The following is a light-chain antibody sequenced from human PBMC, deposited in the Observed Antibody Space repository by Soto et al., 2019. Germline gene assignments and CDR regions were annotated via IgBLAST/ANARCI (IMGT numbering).Light chain of an antibody. CDR2: WAS. J-gene: IGKJ3*01. Sequence: DIVMTQSPDSLAVSLGERATINCKSSQSVLYSSNNKNYLAWYQHKPGQPPKLLIYWASTRESGVPDRFSGSGSGTDFTLTISSLQAEDVAVYYCQQYYSTAPTFGPGTKVDIK. CDR1: QSVLYSSNNKNY. V-gene: IGKV4-1*01. CDR3: QQYYSTAPT.